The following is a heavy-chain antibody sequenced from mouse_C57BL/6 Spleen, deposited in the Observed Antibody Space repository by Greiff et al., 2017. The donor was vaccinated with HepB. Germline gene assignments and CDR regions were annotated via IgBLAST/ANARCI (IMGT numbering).Heavy chain of an antibody. D-gene: IGHD1-1*01. CDR1: GFNIKDYY. J-gene: IGHJ2*01. CDR3: TTPDYYGSSRAHY. CDR2: IDPEDGDT. Sequence: VQLQQSGAELVRPGASVKLSCTASGFNIKDYYMHWVKQRPEQGLEWIGRIDPEDGDTEYAPKFQGKATMTADTSSNTAYLQLSSLTSEDTAVYYCTTPDYYGSSRAHYWGQGTTLTVSS. V-gene: IGHV14-1*01.